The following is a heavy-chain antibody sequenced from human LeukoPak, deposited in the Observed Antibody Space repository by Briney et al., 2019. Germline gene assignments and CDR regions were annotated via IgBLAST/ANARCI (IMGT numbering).Heavy chain of an antibody. D-gene: IGHD6-13*01. CDR3: ARVGTIAAAGTVDY. CDR1: GFTFSSYS. J-gene: IGHJ4*02. Sequence: GGSLRLSCTASGFTFSSYSLNWVRQAPGKGLEWVSSVSTGSNYIYYADSVKGRFTISRDNDKNSLYLQMNSLRVEDTAVYYCARVGTIAAAGTVDYWGQGTLVTVSS. V-gene: IGHV3-21*01. CDR2: VSTGSNYI.